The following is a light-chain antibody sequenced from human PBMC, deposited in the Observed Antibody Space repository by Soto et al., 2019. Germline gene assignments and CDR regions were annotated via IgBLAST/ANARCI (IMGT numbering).Light chain of an antibody. Sequence: QSVLTQPPSVSGAPGQRVTISCTGSSSNIGAGYDVHWYQQLPGTSPKLLIYGNSNRPSGVPDRLSGSKSGTSASLAITGRQADVLVDYYWQSYDSSGSGPPVVFGGGTQLTVL. CDR3: QSYDSSGSGPPVV. V-gene: IGLV1-40*01. CDR2: GNS. CDR1: SSNIGAGYD. J-gene: IGLJ2*01.